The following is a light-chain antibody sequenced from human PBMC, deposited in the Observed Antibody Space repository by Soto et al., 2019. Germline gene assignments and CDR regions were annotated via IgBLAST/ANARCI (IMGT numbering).Light chain of an antibody. J-gene: IGKJ1*01. CDR1: QGIRND. CDR2: AAS. V-gene: IGKV1-6*01. CDR3: LQDYNYPWT. Sequence: AIQMTQSPSSLSASVGDRVTITCRASQGIRNDLGWYQQKPGKAPKLLIFAASSLESGVPSRFSGSGSGTDFTLTISSLQPEDFATYYCLQDYNYPWTFGQGTKVEIK.